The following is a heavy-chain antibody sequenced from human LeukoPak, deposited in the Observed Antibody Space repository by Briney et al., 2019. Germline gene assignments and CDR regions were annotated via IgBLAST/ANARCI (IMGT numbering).Heavy chain of an antibody. CDR2: IYYSGST. CDR1: GGSISSYY. CDR3: ARSWSVAAALDY. D-gene: IGHD6-13*01. J-gene: IGHJ4*02. V-gene: IGHV4-59*01. Sequence: SETLSLTCTVSGGSISSYYWSWIRQPPGKGLEWIGYIYYSGSTNYNPSLKSRVTISVDTSKNQFSLKLSSVTAADTAVYYCARSWSVAAALDYWGQGTLVTVSS.